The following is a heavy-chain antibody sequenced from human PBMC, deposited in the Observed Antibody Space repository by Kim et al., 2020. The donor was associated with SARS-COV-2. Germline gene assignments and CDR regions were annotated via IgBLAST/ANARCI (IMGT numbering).Heavy chain of an antibody. V-gene: IGHV4-59*08. J-gene: IGHJ3*02. Sequence: SETLSLTCTVSGGSISSYYWSWIRQPPGKGLEWIGYIYYSGSTNYNPSLKSRVTISVDTSKNQFSLKLSSVTAADTAVYYCARHSPFTMIVVVTSGAFDIWGQGTMVTVSS. CDR1: GGSISSYY. D-gene: IGHD3-22*01. CDR3: ARHSPFTMIVVVTSGAFDI. CDR2: IYYSGST.